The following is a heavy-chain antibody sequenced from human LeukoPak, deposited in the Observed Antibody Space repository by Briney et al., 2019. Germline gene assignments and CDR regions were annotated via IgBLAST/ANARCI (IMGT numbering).Heavy chain of an antibody. CDR3: ARGLGYSSRWFDP. CDR1: GYTFTTYY. V-gene: IGHV1-46*01. D-gene: IGHD6-13*01. CDR2: INPNGGST. J-gene: IGHJ5*02. Sequence: PVASVKVSCKASGYTFTTYYMHWVRQAPGQGLEWMGIINPNGGSTSYPQKFQGRVTMTRDTSTGTVYMDLSSLRSEDTAVYYCARGLGYSSRWFDPWGQGTLVTVSS.